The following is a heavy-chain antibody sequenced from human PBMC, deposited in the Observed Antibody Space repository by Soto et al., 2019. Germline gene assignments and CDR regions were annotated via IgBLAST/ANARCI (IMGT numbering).Heavy chain of an antibody. CDR1: GGSNIRDGYY. CDR2: ISYSGSS. J-gene: IGHJ4*02. D-gene: IGHD2-2*01. CDR3: ARATPAGSADF. Sequence: TLSLTCTVSGGSNIRDGYYWSWIRQHPGKGLEWIAYISYSGSSYSNPSLKSRVTISADTSKNQFSLRLTSVTAADTAVYFCARATPAGSADFWGQGTLVTV. V-gene: IGHV4-31*03.